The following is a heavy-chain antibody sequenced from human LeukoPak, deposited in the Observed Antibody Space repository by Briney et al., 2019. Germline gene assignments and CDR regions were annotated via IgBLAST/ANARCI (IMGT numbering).Heavy chain of an antibody. V-gene: IGHV3-11*06. J-gene: IGHJ3*02. CDR3: AMYCSSTSYYARSGLGAFDI. Sequence: GGSLRLSCAASGFTFSDHYMSWIRQAPGKGLEWVSYISSSSSYTNYADSVKGRFTISRDNAKNSLYLQMNSLRAEDTAVYYCAMYCSSTSYYARSGLGAFDIWGQGTMVTVSS. D-gene: IGHD2-2*01. CDR1: GFTFSDHY. CDR2: ISSSSSYT.